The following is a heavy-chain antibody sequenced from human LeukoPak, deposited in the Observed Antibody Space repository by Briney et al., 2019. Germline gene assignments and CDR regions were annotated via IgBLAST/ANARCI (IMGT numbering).Heavy chain of an antibody. Sequence: PSETLSLTCAVSGGSISSSNWWSWVRQPPGKGLEWIGEIYHSGSTNYNPSLKSRVTISVDKSKNQFSLKLSSVTAADTAVYYCARSCPVLWFGERDAFDIWGQGTMVTVSS. D-gene: IGHD3-10*01. CDR3: ARSCPVLWFGERDAFDI. CDR1: GGSISSSNW. V-gene: IGHV4-4*02. CDR2: IYHSGST. J-gene: IGHJ3*02.